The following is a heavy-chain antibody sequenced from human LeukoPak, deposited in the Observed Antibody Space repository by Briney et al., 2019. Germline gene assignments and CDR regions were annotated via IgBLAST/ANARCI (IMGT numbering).Heavy chain of an antibody. CDR3: PRAYNSRWWTGSY. Sequence: PGGSLRLSCTASGFTFGDYAMSWFRQAPGKGLEWVGFIRSKAYGGTTEYAASVKGRFTISRDDSKSIAYLQMNSLKTEDTAVNYCPRAYNSRWWTGSYWGQGTLVTVSS. V-gene: IGHV3-49*03. CDR2: IRSKAYGGTT. D-gene: IGHD6-13*01. CDR1: GFTFGDYA. J-gene: IGHJ4*02.